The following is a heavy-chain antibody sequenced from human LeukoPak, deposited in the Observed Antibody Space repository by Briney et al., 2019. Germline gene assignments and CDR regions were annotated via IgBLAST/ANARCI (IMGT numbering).Heavy chain of an antibody. CDR1: GGSISSYY. V-gene: IGHV4-59*12. Sequence: PSETLSLTCTVSGGSISSYYWSWIRQPPGKGLEWMGYIYYSGSTNYNPSLKSRVTISVDKSKNQFSLKLSSVTAADTAVYYCARDSYYYGSGSYSDWGQGTLVTVSS. J-gene: IGHJ4*02. CDR2: IYYSGST. CDR3: ARDSYYYGSGSYSD. D-gene: IGHD3-10*01.